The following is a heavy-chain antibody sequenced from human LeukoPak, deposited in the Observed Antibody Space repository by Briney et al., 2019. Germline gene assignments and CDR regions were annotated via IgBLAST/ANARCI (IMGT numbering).Heavy chain of an antibody. CDR3: ARASAPPSYYYYYGMDV. CDR2: IVGSSST. V-gene: IGHV3-69-1*02. CDR1: GFTFSNFA. J-gene: IGHJ6*02. Sequence: GGSLRLSCAASGFTFSNFAMTWVRQAPGKGLEWVSSIVGSSSTYYADSLKGRFTISRDNAKNSLYLQMNSLRVEDTAVYYCARASAPPSYYYYYGMDVWGQGTTVTVSS.